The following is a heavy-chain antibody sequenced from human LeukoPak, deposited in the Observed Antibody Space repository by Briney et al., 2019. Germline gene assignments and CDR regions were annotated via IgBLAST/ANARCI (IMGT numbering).Heavy chain of an antibody. D-gene: IGHD4-17*01. Sequence: GGSLRLSCAASGFTFSSYGMHWVRQAPGKGLEWVAVIWYDGSNKYYADSVKGRFTISRDNSKNTLYLQMNSLRAEDTAVYYCARPQSPSTEAFDIWGQGTMVTVSS. CDR2: IWYDGSNK. J-gene: IGHJ3*02. CDR3: ARPQSPSTEAFDI. CDR1: GFTFSSYG. V-gene: IGHV3-33*01.